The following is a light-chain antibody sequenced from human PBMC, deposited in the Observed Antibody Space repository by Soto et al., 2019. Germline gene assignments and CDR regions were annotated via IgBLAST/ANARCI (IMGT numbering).Light chain of an antibody. J-gene: IGKJ3*01. CDR2: SAS. V-gene: IGKV3-20*01. CDR1: QSVSSTY. Sequence: EIVLTQSPGTLSLSPGERATLSCRASQSVSSTYLAWYQQKPGQAPRLLIYSASSRASGIPDRFSGSGSGTDFTLTISRLDPEDFAVYYCQQYGRSSLTFGPGTKVDIK. CDR3: QQYGRSSLT.